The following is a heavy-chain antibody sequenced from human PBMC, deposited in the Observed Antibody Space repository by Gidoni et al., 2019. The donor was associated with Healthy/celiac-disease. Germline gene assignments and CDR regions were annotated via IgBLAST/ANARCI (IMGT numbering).Heavy chain of an antibody. V-gene: IGHV3-21*01. D-gene: IGHD4-17*01. CDR2: ISSSSSDI. CDR1: GFTFSRYS. J-gene: IGHJ4*02. CDR3: ARSDYGDYVIDY. Sequence: EVQLVVSGGGLVKPGGSLRLSCAASGFTFSRYSMNWVRKAPGKGLELVSSISSSSSDIYYADSVKGRFTISRDNAKNSLYLQMNSLRAEDTAVYYWARSDYGDYVIDYWGQGTLVTVSS.